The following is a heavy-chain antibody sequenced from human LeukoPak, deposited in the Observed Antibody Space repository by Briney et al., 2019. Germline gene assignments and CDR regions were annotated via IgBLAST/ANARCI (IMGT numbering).Heavy chain of an antibody. Sequence: GGSLRLSCAASGFPFSSHGMHWVRQAPGKGLEWVSSISSSSSYIYYAGSVKGRFTISRDNAKNSLYLQMNSLRAEDTAVYYCARDGTAVGINYDYWGQGTLVTVSS. D-gene: IGHD6-13*01. CDR3: ARDGTAVGINYDY. V-gene: IGHV3-21*04. CDR2: ISSSSSYI. CDR1: GFPFSSHG. J-gene: IGHJ4*02.